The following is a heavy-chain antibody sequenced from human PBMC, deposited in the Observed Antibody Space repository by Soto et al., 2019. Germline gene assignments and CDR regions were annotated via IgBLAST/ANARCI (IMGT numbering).Heavy chain of an antibody. CDR3: ARIIRGIFGLVIQYSDY. J-gene: IGHJ4*02. D-gene: IGHD3-3*01. CDR1: GGSFSGYY. Sequence: QVQLQQWGAGLLKPSETLSLTCAVYGGSFSGYYWSWIRQPPGKGLEWMGEINHSGSTNYNPSPKSRVTLSVDTSQNQFSLKLSSVTAADTDVYYCARIIRGIFGLVIQYSDYWGQGTLVTVSS. V-gene: IGHV4-34*01. CDR2: INHSGST.